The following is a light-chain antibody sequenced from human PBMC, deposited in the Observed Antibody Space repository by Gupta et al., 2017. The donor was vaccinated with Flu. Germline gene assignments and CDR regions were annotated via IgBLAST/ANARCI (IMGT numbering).Light chain of an antibody. J-gene: IGKJ4*01. CDR2: DAS. V-gene: IGKV3-11*01. Sequence: EIVLTQSPATLSLSPGERATLSRRASQSVSSYLAWYQQKPGQAPRLLIYDASNRATGIPGRFSGSGSGTDFTLTISSLEPEDFAVYYCQQRSNWPLTFGGGTKVEIK. CDR3: QQRSNWPLT. CDR1: QSVSSY.